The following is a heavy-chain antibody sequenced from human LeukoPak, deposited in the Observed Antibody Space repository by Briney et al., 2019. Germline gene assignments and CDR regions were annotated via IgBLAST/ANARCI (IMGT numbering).Heavy chain of an antibody. Sequence: PGRSLRLSCAASGFTFSSYAMHWVRQAPGKGLEWVAVISYDGSNKYYADSVKGRFTISRDNAKNSLYLQMNSLRPEDTAVYYCARENSGSYYQFDCWGQGTLVTVSS. CDR1: GFTFSSYA. CDR3: ARENSGSYYQFDC. CDR2: ISYDGSNK. V-gene: IGHV3-30*04. J-gene: IGHJ4*02. D-gene: IGHD1-26*01.